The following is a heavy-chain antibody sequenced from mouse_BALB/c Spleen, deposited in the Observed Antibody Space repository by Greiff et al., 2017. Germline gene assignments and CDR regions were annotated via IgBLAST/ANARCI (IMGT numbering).Heavy chain of an antibody. V-gene: IGHV1S22*01. J-gene: IGHJ3*01. CDR3: TRDLAY. CDR2: IYPGSGST. CDR1: GYTFTSYW. Sequence: LKQPGSELVRPGASVKLSCKASGYTFTSYWMHWVKQRPGQGLEWIGNIYPGSGSTNYDEKFKSKATLTVDTSSSTAYMQLSSLTSEDSAVYYCTRDLAYWGQGTLVTVSA.